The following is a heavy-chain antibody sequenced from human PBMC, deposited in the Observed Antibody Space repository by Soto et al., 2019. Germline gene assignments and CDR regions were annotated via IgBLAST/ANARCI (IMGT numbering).Heavy chain of an antibody. CDR2: IYYSGST. CDR1: GGSISSSSYY. J-gene: IGHJ5*02. V-gene: IGHV4-39*01. CDR3: ARAPPAQKLGNWFDP. Sequence: SETLSLTCTVSGGSISSSSYYWGWIRQPPGKGLEWIGSIYYSGSTYYNPSLKSRVTISVDTSKNQFSLKLSSVTAADTAVYYCARAPPAQKLGNWFDPWGQGTLVTVSS. D-gene: IGHD6-13*01.